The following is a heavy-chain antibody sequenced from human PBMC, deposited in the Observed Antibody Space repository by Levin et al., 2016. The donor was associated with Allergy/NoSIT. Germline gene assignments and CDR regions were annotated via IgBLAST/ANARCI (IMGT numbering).Heavy chain of an antibody. CDR3: AIPLAAAGTPSDAFDI. Sequence: GGSLRLSCAASGFTFTSYGLHWVRQGPGKGLEWVAVISYDGSNKYYADSVRGRFTIPRDNSKNTLFLQMNSLRAEDTAVYYCAIPLAAAGTPSDAFDIWGQGTMVTVSS. CDR2: ISYDGSNK. J-gene: IGHJ3*02. D-gene: IGHD6-13*01. V-gene: IGHV3-30*03. CDR1: GFTFTSYG.